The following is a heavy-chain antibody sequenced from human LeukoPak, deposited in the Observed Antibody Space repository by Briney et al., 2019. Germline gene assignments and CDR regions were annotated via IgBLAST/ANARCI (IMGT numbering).Heavy chain of an antibody. Sequence: GGSLRLSCAASGFMFSSYWMHLVRRAPGKGLVWVSRINSDGSSTSYVDSVKGRFTISRDNAKNTLYLQMNSLRAEDTAVYYCATSMAGHNWFDPWGQGTLVTVSS. CDR1: GFMFSSYW. D-gene: IGHD6-6*01. J-gene: IGHJ5*02. CDR2: INSDGSST. V-gene: IGHV3-74*01. CDR3: ATSMAGHNWFDP.